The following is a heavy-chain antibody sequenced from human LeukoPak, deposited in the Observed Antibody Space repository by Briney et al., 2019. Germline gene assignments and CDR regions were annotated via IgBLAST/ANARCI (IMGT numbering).Heavy chain of an antibody. CDR1: GGSISSYY. D-gene: IGHD3-9*01. Sequence: PSETLSLTCTVSGGSISSYYLSWIRQPPGKGLEWIGYIYYSGSTNYNPSLMSRVTISVDTSKNQFSLKLSSVTAADTAVYYCAREYHDILTGYFYFDYWGQGTLVTVSS. J-gene: IGHJ4*02. V-gene: IGHV4-59*01. CDR2: IYYSGST. CDR3: AREYHDILTGYFYFDY.